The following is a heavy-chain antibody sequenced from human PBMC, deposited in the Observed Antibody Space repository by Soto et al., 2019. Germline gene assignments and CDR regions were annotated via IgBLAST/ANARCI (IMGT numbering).Heavy chain of an antibody. D-gene: IGHD1-1*01. Sequence: SETLSLTCTVSGGSISSSSYYWGWIRQPPGKGLEWIGSIYYSGSTYYNPSLKSRVTISVDTSKNQFSLKLSSVTAADTAVYYCARHPFPVILQTDPFFDYGGQGTLVPVSS. J-gene: IGHJ4*02. CDR1: GGSISSSSYY. V-gene: IGHV4-39*01. CDR2: IYYSGST. CDR3: ARHPFPVILQTDPFFDY.